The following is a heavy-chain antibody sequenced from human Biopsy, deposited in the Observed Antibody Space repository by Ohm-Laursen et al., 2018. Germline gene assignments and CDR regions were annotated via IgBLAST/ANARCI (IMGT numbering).Heavy chain of an antibody. Sequence: SVKVSCKVSGYTLNELSMNWVRQVPGKGLEWMGGFAPENGKTVYAQNFQARVSLTEDTSTDTAYMELRSLRSEDTAVYYCAADINVWNVNYWGQGTQVTVSS. V-gene: IGHV1-24*01. CDR3: AADINVWNVNY. D-gene: IGHD1-1*01. J-gene: IGHJ4*02. CDR2: FAPENGKT. CDR1: GYTLNELS.